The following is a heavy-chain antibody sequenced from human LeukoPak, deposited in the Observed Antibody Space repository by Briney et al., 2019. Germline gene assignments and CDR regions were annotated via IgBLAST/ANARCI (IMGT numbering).Heavy chain of an antibody. V-gene: IGHV4-34*01. CDR1: GGSFSGYY. Sequence: SETLSLTCAVYGGSFSGYYWSWIRQPPGKGLEWIGEINHSGSTNYIPSLKSRVTISVDTSKNQFSLKLSSVTAADTAVYYCARLYYYYGMDVWGQGTTVTVSS. CDR2: INHSGST. CDR3: ARLYYYYGMDV. J-gene: IGHJ6*02.